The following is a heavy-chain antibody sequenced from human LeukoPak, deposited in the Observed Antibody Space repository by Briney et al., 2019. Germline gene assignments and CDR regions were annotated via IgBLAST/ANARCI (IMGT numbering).Heavy chain of an antibody. CDR3: AREVTLVAFDI. Sequence: ASVKVSCKASGGTFSSYAISWVRQAPGQGLEWMGRIIPILGIANYAQKFQGRVTITADKSTSTAYMELSSLRSEDTAVYYCAREVTLVAFDIWGQGTMVTVSS. D-gene: IGHD4-23*01. CDR2: IIPILGIA. V-gene: IGHV1-69*04. J-gene: IGHJ3*02. CDR1: GGTFSSYA.